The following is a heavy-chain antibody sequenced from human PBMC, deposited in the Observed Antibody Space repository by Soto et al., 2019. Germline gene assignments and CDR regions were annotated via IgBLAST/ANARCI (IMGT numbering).Heavy chain of an antibody. CDR3: ARVLRSGYLAYFYYDMDV. V-gene: IGHV5-51*01. J-gene: IGHJ6*02. Sequence: PGESLKISCKGSGYSFTSYWIAWVRQMPGKGLEWMGIIYPVDSDTRYSPSFQGQVTISADKSLSTAYLQWSSLKASDTAMYYCARVLRSGYLAYFYYDMDVWGQGTKVTAP. D-gene: IGHD5-12*01. CDR2: IYPVDSDT. CDR1: GYSFTSYW.